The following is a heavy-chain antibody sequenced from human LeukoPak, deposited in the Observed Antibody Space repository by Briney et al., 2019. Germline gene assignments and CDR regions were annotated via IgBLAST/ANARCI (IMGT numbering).Heavy chain of an antibody. J-gene: IGHJ1*01. CDR3: ARDQGSIFGAQYFQH. D-gene: IGHD3-3*01. CDR2: INPNSGGT. CDR1: GYTFTGYY. V-gene: IGHV1-2*02. Sequence: GASVKVSCKASGYTFTGYYMHWVRQAPGQGLEWMGWINPNSGGTNYAQNFQGRVTMTRDTSISTAYMELSRLRSDDTAVYYCARDQGSIFGAQYFQHWGQGTLVTVSS.